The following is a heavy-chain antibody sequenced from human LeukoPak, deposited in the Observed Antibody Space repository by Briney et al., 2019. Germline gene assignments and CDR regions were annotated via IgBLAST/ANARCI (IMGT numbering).Heavy chain of an antibody. CDR3: AKPPRGYSYGLFDY. CDR2: ISGSGGST. CDR1: GFTFSSYA. V-gene: IGHV3-23*01. D-gene: IGHD5-18*01. Sequence: TGGSLRLSCAASGFTFSSYAMSWVRQAPGKGLEWVSAISGSGGSTYYADSVKGRFTISRDNSKNTLYLQMNSLRAEDTAVYYCAKPPRGYSYGLFDYWGQGTLVTVSS. J-gene: IGHJ4*02.